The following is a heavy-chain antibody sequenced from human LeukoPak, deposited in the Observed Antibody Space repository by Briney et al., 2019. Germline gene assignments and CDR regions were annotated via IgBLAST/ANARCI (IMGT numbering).Heavy chain of an antibody. CDR1: GGSISSSSYY. D-gene: IGHD6-19*01. CDR2: IYYSGST. J-gene: IGHJ4*02. CDR3: ARHRPYSSGWYVYFDY. Sequence: SETLSLTCTVSGGSISSSSYYWGWIRQPPGKGLEWIGSIYYSGSTYYNPPLKSRVTISVDTSKNQFSLKLSSVTAADTAVCYCARHRPYSSGWYVYFDYWGQGTLVTVSS. V-gene: IGHV4-39*01.